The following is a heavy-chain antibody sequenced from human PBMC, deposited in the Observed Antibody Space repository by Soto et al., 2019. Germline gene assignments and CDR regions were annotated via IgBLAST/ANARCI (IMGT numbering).Heavy chain of an antibody. D-gene: IGHD3-10*01. CDR2: IYYSGST. Sequence: PSETLSLTCTVSGDSISSSSYYWGWIRQPPGKGLEWIGSIYYSGSTYYNPSLKSRVAVSVDTSKNQFSLKLSSVTAADTAVYYCARHYNDVTKITLVRGVKRLYYVDVWGKGTTVTVSS. CDR1: GDSISSSSYY. J-gene: IGHJ6*03. CDR3: ARHYNDVTKITLVRGVKRLYYVDV. V-gene: IGHV4-39*01.